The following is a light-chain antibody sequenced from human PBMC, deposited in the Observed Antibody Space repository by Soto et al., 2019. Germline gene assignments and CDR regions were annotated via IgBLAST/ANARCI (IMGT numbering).Light chain of an antibody. Sequence: SYELTQPLSVSVALGQTARITCGENNIGSKNVHWYQQKPGQAPVLVIYRDSNRPSGIPERFSGSNSGNTATLTISRAQAGDEAYYYCQVWDSSTVVFGGGTKLTVL. V-gene: IGLV3-9*01. CDR3: QVWDSSTVV. J-gene: IGLJ2*01. CDR2: RDS. CDR1: NIGSKN.